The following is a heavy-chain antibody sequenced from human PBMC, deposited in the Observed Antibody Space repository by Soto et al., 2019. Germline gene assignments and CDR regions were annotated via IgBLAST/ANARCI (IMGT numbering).Heavy chain of an antibody. D-gene: IGHD3-22*01. Sequence: QMQLVQSGPEVKKPGTSVKVSCKASGFTFTSSAVQWVRQARGQRLEWIGWIVVGSGNTNYAQKFQERVTITRDMSXXTXYXXLSSVRSEDTAVYYCAADPALPITMIVVGEGAFDPWGQGTLVTVSS. CDR3: AADPALPITMIVVGEGAFDP. J-gene: IGHJ5*02. CDR1: GFTFTSSA. V-gene: IGHV1-58*01. CDR2: IVVGSGNT.